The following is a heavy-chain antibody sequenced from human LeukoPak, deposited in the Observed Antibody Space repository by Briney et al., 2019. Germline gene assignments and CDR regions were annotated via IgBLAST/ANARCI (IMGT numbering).Heavy chain of an antibody. D-gene: IGHD3-16*01. V-gene: IGHV1-69*05. J-gene: IGHJ4*02. CDR3: ARGGPYDYVWGSYDY. Sequence: SVKVSCKASGGTFSSYAISWVRQAPGQGLEWMGGIIPIFGTANYAQKFQGRVTITTDESTSTAYMELSSLGSEDTAVYYCARGGPYDYVWGSYDYWGQGTLVTVSS. CDR1: GGTFSSYA. CDR2: IIPIFGTA.